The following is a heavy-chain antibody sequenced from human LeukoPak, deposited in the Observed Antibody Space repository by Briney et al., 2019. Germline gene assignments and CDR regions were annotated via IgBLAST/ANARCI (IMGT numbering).Heavy chain of an antibody. Sequence: GRSLRLSCTPSGFTFGDYAMSWFRQAPGKGLEWVGFIRVKAYGGTTEYAASVKGKFTISRDDSKSIAYLQMNGLKTEDTAVYYCTRHVGGSGWYLTGWFDPWGQGTLVTVSS. J-gene: IGHJ5*02. CDR2: IRVKAYGGTT. D-gene: IGHD6-19*01. V-gene: IGHV3-49*03. CDR3: TRHVGGSGWYLTGWFDP. CDR1: GFTFGDYA.